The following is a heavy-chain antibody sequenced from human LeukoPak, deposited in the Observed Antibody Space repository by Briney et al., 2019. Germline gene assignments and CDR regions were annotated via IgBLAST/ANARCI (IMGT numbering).Heavy chain of an antibody. CDR1: GGSISSYY. V-gene: IGHV4-59*01. J-gene: IGHJ4*02. CDR2: IYYSGST. CDR3: ARVGVGFDY. Sequence: PSETLSLTCTVFGGSISSYYWSWIRQPPGRGLEWIGYIYYSGSTNYNPSLRSRVTISVDTSKNQFSLKLSSVTAADTAVYYCARVGVGFDYWGQGTLVTVSS. D-gene: IGHD2-15*01.